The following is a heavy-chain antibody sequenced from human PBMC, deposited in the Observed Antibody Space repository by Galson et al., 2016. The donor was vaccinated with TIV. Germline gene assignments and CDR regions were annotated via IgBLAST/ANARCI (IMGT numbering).Heavy chain of an antibody. CDR3: ARDRNSVSAVVLEDDAFDI. V-gene: IGHV1-18*01. CDR2: TRTYNGDT. D-gene: IGHD3-3*01. CDR1: GYNFAMHA. J-gene: IGHJ3*02. Sequence: SVKVSCKASGYNFAMHAISWVRQAPGEGLEWMAWTRTYNGDTRHAEKVQGRVTTTTDTYTGTAYMELRSLRSDDTAVYYCARDRNSVSAVVLEDDAFDIWGQGTLVTVSS.